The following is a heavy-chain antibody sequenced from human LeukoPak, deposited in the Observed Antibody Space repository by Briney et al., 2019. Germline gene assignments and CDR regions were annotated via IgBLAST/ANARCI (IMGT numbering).Heavy chain of an antibody. CDR3: ARGAYYGSGNWFDP. CDR2: IKQDGSEK. J-gene: IGHJ5*02. Sequence: GGSLRLSCAASGFTFSSYWMSWVRQAPGKGLEGVANIKQDGSEKYYVDSVKGRFTISRDNAKNSLYLQMNSLRAEDTAVYYCARGAYYGSGNWFDPWGQGTLVTVSS. D-gene: IGHD3-10*01. CDR1: GFTFSSYW. V-gene: IGHV3-7*01.